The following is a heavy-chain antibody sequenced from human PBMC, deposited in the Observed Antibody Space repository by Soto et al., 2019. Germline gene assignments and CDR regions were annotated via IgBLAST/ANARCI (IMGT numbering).Heavy chain of an antibody. CDR3: ARDKSITISILGWFVP. CDR1: GGTFSSYA. Sequence: SVKVSCKASGGTFSSYAISWVRQAPGQGLEWMGGIIPIFGTANYAQKFQGRVTITADESTSTAYMELSSLRSEDTAVYYCARDKSITISILGWFVPWGQGTLVTVSS. D-gene: IGHD3-3*01. J-gene: IGHJ5*02. CDR2: IIPIFGTA. V-gene: IGHV1-69*13.